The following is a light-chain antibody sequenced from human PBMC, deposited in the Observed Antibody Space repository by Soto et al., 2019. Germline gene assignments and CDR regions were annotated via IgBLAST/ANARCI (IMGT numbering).Light chain of an antibody. CDR1: QNINTRY. CDR2: ATS. CDR3: QQYDDSARYI. Sequence: EIVLTQSPGTLSLSPGERATLSCRASQNINTRYSAWYQQKRGQPPSLLIFATSTRPSGIPDRFSGSGSGRDFTLTISGLEPEDSAVYFCQQYDDSARYIFGQGTSLDIK. V-gene: IGKV3-20*01. J-gene: IGKJ2*01.